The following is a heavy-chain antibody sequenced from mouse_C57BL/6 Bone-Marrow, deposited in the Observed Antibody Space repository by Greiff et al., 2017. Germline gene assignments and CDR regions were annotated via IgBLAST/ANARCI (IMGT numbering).Heavy chain of an antibody. CDR2: IYPGNSDT. D-gene: IGHD1-1*01. J-gene: IGHJ2*01. CDR3: TKGFTTVVATDYFDY. CDR1: GYTFTSYW. Sequence: EVKLVESGTVLARPGASVKMSCKTSGYTFTSYWMHWVKQRPGQGLEWIGAIYPGNSDTSYNQKFKGKAKLTAVTSASTAYMELSSLTNEDSAVYYCTKGFTTVVATDYFDYWGQGTTLTVSS. V-gene: IGHV1-5*01.